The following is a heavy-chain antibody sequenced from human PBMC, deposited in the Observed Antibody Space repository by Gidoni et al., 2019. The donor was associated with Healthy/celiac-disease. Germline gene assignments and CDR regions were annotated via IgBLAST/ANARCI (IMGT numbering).Heavy chain of an antibody. J-gene: IGHJ1*01. CDR2: IWYDGSNK. CDR1: GFTFNNYG. D-gene: IGHD3-10*01. CDR3: ATETGEYGGGNPSEYFHH. V-gene: IGHV3-33*01. Sequence: QVQLVESGGGVVQPGRSLRLSCAASGFTFNNYGMHWVRQAPGKGLEWVAVIWYDGSNKYYADSVKGRFTISRDKSKSTLFLQMNSLRAEDTAVYYCATETGEYGGGNPSEYFHHWGQGTLVTVSS.